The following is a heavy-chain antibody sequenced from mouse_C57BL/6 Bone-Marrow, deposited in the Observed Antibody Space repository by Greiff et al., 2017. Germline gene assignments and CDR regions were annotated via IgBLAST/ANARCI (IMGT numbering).Heavy chain of an antibody. CDR1: GFTFTDYY. CDR3: ARSLTVFDY. CDR2: IRNKANGYTT. Sequence: EVQVVESGGGLVQPGGSLSLSCAASGFTFTDYYMSWVRQPPGKALEWLGFIRNKANGYTTEYSASVKGRFTISRDNSQSILYRQMNALRAEDSATYYCARSLTVFDYWGQGTTLTVSS. D-gene: IGHD4-1*01. J-gene: IGHJ2*01. V-gene: IGHV7-3*01.